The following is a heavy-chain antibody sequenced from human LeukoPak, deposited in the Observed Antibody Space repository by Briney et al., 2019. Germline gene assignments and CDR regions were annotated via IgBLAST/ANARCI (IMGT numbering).Heavy chain of an antibody. CDR2: IVPQFGTS. Sequence: GSSVKVSCKASGGTVTDYGISWVRQAPRQGLEWMGGIVPQFGTSHYAQKFQGRVTITADEATNTLYMELSSLRPEDTGVYYCARDDCTDGSCCTDYWGQGTQVTVSS. J-gene: IGHJ4*02. V-gene: IGHV1-69*01. CDR1: GGTVTDYG. D-gene: IGHD6-19*01. CDR3: ARDDCTDGSCCTDY.